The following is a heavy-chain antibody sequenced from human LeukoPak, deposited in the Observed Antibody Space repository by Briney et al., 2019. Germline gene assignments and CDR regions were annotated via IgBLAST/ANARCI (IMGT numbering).Heavy chain of an antibody. J-gene: IGHJ4*02. CDR1: GGSFSGYY. Sequence: SETLSLTCAVYGGSFSGYYWSWIRQPPGKGLEWIGEINHSGSTNYNPSLKSRVTISVDTSKNQFSLKLSSVTAADTAVYYCAGGPLDYDSSGYNDYWGQGTLVTVSS. D-gene: IGHD3-22*01. CDR3: AGGPLDYDSSGYNDY. V-gene: IGHV4-34*01. CDR2: INHSGST.